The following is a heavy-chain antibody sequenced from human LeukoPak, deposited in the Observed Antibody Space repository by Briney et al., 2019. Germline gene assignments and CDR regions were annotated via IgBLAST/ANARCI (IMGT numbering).Heavy chain of an antibody. CDR2: IYPGDSDT. D-gene: IGHD3-3*01. CDR3: ARREDFWSGYYSNFDY. Sequence: GESLKISCKGSGYSFTSYWIGWVRQMPGKGLEWMGIIYPGDSDTRYSPSFQGQVTISADKSISTAYLQWSSLKASDTAMYYCARREDFWSGYYSNFDYWGQGTLVTVSS. J-gene: IGHJ4*02. V-gene: IGHV5-51*01. CDR1: GYSFTSYW.